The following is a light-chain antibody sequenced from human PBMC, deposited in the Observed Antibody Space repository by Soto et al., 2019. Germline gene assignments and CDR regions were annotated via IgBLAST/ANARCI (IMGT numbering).Light chain of an antibody. J-gene: IGLJ3*02. V-gene: IGLV1-40*01. CDR2: GNT. Sequence: QSVLTQPPSVSGAPGQRVTISCTGSSSNIGADYDVHWYQQFSGTAPKLLIFGNTKRPSGVPDRFSGSKSGTSASLAITGLQAEDEADYYCQSYDISLSVWVFGGGTKLTVL. CDR3: QSYDISLSVWV. CDR1: SSNIGADYD.